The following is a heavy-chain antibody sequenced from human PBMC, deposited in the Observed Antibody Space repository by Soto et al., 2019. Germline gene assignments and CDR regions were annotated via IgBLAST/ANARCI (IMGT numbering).Heavy chain of an antibody. V-gene: IGHV4-31*11. J-gene: IGHJ4*02. D-gene: IGHD1-26*01. CDR3: ARSVGTTGTYYFDS. CDR2: IYYSGST. Sequence: SETLSLTCAVSGGSISSGGYYWTWIRQHPGKGLEWIGYIYYSGSTYYNPSLKSRLSISLDTSKHQFSLKLNSVTAADTAVYYCARSVGTTGTYYFDSWGQGTLVTVSS. CDR1: GGSISSGGYY.